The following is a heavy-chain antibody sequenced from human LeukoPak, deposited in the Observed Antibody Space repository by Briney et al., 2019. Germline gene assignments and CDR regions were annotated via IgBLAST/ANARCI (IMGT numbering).Heavy chain of an antibody. CDR1: GGSFSGYY. V-gene: IGHV4-34*01. CDR2: INHSGST. CDR3: ARDSAVAGTTTVFDY. Sequence: PSETLSLTCAVYGGSFSGYYWSWIRQPPGKGLEWIGEINHSGSTNYNPSLKSRVTVSVDTSKSQFSLKVNSVTAADTAVYFCARDSAVAGTTTVFDYWGQGTLVTVSS. J-gene: IGHJ4*02. D-gene: IGHD6-19*01.